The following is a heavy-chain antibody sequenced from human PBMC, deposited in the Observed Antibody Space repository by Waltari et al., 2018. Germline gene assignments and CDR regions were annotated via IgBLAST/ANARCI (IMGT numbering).Heavy chain of an antibody. CDR1: GFTFSSYA. V-gene: IGHV3-23*01. CDR2: ISGSGGST. CDR3: AKDFEDYYDSSGCPYDY. D-gene: IGHD3-22*01. Sequence: EVQLLESGGGLVQPGGSLRLSCAASGFTFSSYAMSWVRQDPGKGLEWVSAISGSGGSTYYADSVKGRCTSSRDNSKNTLYLQMNSLRAEDTAVYYCAKDFEDYYDSSGCPYDYWGQGTLVTVSS. J-gene: IGHJ4*02.